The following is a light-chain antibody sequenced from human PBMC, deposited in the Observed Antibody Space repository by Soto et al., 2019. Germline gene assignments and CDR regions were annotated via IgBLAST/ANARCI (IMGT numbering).Light chain of an antibody. V-gene: IGKV1-33*01. CDR1: QDIKKY. CDR2: DAS. Sequence: DIQMTQSPPSLSASVGERVTITCQASQDIKKYLNWYQQRPGKAPNLLIYDASNLGAGVPSSFSGSGSGTDFTLTISSLQPEDVATYYCQQYDTFRTFGGGTKVDIK. CDR3: QQYDTFRT. J-gene: IGKJ4*01.